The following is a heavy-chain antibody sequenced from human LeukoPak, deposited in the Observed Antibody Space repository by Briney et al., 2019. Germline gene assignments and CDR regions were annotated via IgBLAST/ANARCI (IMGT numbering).Heavy chain of an antibody. CDR1: GFTFDDYA. J-gene: IGHJ4*02. Sequence: QPGRSLRLSCAASGFTFDDYAMHWVRQAPGKGLEWVSGISWNSGSIGYADSVKGRFTISRDNAKNSLYLQMNSLRAEGTALYYCAKAHYDILTGYSDYWGQGTLVTVSS. D-gene: IGHD3-9*01. CDR3: AKAHYDILTGYSDY. V-gene: IGHV3-9*01. CDR2: ISWNSGSI.